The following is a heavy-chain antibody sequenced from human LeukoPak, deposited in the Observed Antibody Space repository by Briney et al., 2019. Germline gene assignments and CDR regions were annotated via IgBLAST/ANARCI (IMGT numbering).Heavy chain of an antibody. J-gene: IGHJ3*02. Sequence: GRSLRLSCAASGFTFNTYAIHWVRQAPGKGLEWVAVVSDDGTITYYADSVKGRFTISRDNSKNTLYLQMNSLRAEDTAVYYCAKDLLDCSSTSCYWNAFDIWGQGTMVTVSS. D-gene: IGHD2-2*01. CDR3: AKDLLDCSSTSCYWNAFDI. V-gene: IGHV3-30*04. CDR2: VSDDGTIT. CDR1: GFTFNTYA.